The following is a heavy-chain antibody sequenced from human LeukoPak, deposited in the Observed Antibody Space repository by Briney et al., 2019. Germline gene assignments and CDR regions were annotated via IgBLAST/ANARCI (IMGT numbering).Heavy chain of an antibody. Sequence: ASVKVSCKASGYTFTGYYMHWVRQAHGQGLEWMGWINPNSGGTNYAQKFQGRVTMTRDTSISTAYMELSRLRSDDTAVYYCARDREYYDSSGLFDYWGQGTLVTVSS. D-gene: IGHD3-22*01. V-gene: IGHV1-2*02. J-gene: IGHJ4*02. CDR3: ARDREYYDSSGLFDY. CDR1: GYTFTGYY. CDR2: INPNSGGT.